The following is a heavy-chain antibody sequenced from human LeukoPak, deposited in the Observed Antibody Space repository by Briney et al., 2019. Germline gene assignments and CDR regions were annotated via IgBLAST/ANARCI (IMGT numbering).Heavy chain of an antibody. CDR3: AKGLGTGSVLARPLHY. CDR1: GFPFSTYD. V-gene: IGHV3-30*18. D-gene: IGHD3-10*01. Sequence: GGSLRLSCAASGFPFSTYDMHWVRQAPAKGLQWVAVISSDGYRTDYPDSVRGRFTISRDNFKNTVDLQMISVTAEDTAMYFCAKGLGTGSVLARPLHYWGQGTLVTVSS. J-gene: IGHJ4*02. CDR2: ISSDGYRT.